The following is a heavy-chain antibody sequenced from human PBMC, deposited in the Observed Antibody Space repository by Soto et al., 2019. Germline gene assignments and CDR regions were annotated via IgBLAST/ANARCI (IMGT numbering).Heavy chain of an antibody. CDR1: GYTFTGYY. D-gene: IGHD2-2*01. J-gene: IGHJ6*02. CDR3: AVTVVPAASSYYGMDV. Sequence: ASVKVSCKASGYTFTGYYMHCVRQAPGQGLEWMGWINPNSGGTNYAQKFQGWVTMTRDTSISTAYMELSRLRSDDTAVYYCAVTVVPAASSYYGMDVWGQGTTVTVSS. CDR2: INPNSGGT. V-gene: IGHV1-2*04.